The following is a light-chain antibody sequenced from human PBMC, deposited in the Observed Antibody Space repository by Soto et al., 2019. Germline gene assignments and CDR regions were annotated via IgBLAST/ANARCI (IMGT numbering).Light chain of an antibody. CDR3: SSYTTSSRVV. CDR2: DVT. Sequence: QSALTQPASVSGSPGQSITISCTGTYSDVGAYSYVSWYQHHPGKVPRLIIHDVTDRPSGVSDRFSGSKSGETASLTISGLLAEDEAHYYCSSYTTSSRVVFGGGTKVTVL. CDR1: YSDVGAYSY. J-gene: IGLJ2*01. V-gene: IGLV2-14*03.